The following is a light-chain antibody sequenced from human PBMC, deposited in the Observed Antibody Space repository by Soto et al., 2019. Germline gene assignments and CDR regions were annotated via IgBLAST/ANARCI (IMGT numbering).Light chain of an antibody. CDR3: QKYNSAPRT. CDR1: QGISNY. V-gene: IGKV1-27*01. Sequence: DIQMTQSPSSLSASVGDRVTITCRASQGISNYLAWYQQKPGKVPELLIYGASTLQSGVPSRFSGSGSGTDFALTISSLQSEDVANYYCQKYNSAPRTFGQGTKVEIK. CDR2: GAS. J-gene: IGKJ1*01.